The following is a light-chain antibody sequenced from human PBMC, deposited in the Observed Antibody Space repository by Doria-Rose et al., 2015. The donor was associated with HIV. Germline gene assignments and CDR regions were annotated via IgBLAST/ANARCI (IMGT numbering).Light chain of an antibody. CDR2: AAS. V-gene: IGKV1-39*01. CDR1: QTVSTY. J-gene: IGKJ1*01. Sequence: SIGDRVTITCRASQTVSTYLNWFQQEPGKAPKLLIYAASRLQSGAPSRFSGRGSGTDFTLTISGLQPGDFATYYCQQTYSSPPWTFGQGTKVEMK. CDR3: QQTYSSPPWT.